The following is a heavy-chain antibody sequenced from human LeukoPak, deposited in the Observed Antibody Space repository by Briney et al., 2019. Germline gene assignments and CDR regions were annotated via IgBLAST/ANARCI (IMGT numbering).Heavy chain of an antibody. CDR2: ISSSSSYI. V-gene: IGHV3-21*01. CDR1: GLTFSSHW. J-gene: IGHJ6*02. CDR3: ARDLLIGFYYDFWSGYYGMDV. D-gene: IGHD3-3*01. Sequence: GGSLRLSCAASGLTFSSHWMHWVRQAPGKGLEWVSSISSSSSYIYYADSVKGRFTISRDNAKNSLYLQMNSLRAEDTAVYYCARDLLIGFYYDFWSGYYGMDVWGQGTTVTVSS.